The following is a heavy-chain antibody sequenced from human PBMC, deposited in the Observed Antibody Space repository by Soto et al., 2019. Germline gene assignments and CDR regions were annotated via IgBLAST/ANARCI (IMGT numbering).Heavy chain of an antibody. CDR3: ARGDYDRGGYFDY. CDR2: IYYSGST. D-gene: IGHD3-22*01. CDR1: GGSISSGGYY. Sequence: SETLSLTCTVSGGSISSGGYYWSWIRQHPGKGLEWIGYIYYSGSTYYNPSLKSRVTISVDTSKNQFSLKLSSVTAADTAVYYCARGDYDRGGYFDYWGQGTLVTVSS. V-gene: IGHV4-31*03. J-gene: IGHJ4*02.